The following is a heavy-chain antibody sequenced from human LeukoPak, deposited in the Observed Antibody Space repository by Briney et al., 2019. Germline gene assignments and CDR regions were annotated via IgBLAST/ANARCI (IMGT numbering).Heavy chain of an antibody. CDR2: IYYSGST. V-gene: IGHV4-59*01. D-gene: IGHD6-19*01. Sequence: SETLSLTCTVSGGSISSYYWSWIRQPPGKGLEWIGYIYYSGSTNYNPSFKSRVTISVDTSKNQFSLKLSSVTAADTAVYYCAREISLSYSGGPVEPWGQGTLVTVSS. CDR1: GGSISSYY. CDR3: AREISLSYSGGPVEP. J-gene: IGHJ5*02.